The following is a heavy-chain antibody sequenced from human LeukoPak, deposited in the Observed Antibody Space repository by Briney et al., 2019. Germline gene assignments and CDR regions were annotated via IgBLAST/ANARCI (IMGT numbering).Heavy chain of an antibody. CDR3: ARESLRYSGYD. V-gene: IGHV4-61*02. Sequence: PSETLSLTCTVSGGSISSGSYYWRWLRQPAGKGLEWIGRIYTSGSTNYNPSLKSRVTISVDTSKNQFSLKLSSVTAADTAVYYCARESLRYSGYDWGQGTLVTVSS. D-gene: IGHD5-12*01. J-gene: IGHJ4*02. CDR2: IYTSGST. CDR1: GGSISSGSYY.